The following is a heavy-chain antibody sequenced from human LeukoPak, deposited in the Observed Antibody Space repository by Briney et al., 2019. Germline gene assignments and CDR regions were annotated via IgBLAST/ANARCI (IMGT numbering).Heavy chain of an antibody. J-gene: IGHJ3*02. D-gene: IGHD2-2*01. CDR3: ANLGYCSSTSCLRGDAFDI. Sequence: GGSLRLSCAASGFTFSSYGMHWVRQAPGKGLEWVAVIWYYGSNKYYADSVKGRFTISRDNSKNTLYLQMNSLRAEDTAVYYCANLGYCSSTSCLRGDAFDIWGQGTMVTVSS. CDR1: GFTFSSYG. V-gene: IGHV3-33*06. CDR2: IWYYGSNK.